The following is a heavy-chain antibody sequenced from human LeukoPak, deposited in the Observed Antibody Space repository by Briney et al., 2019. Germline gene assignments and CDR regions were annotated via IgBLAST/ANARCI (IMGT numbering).Heavy chain of an antibody. V-gene: IGHV1-18*01. J-gene: IGHJ5*02. CDR1: GYTFTSYG. CDR2: ISAYNGNT. Sequence: ASVKVSCKASGYTFTSYGISWVRQSPGQGLEWMGWISAYNGNTNYAQKLQGRVTMTTDTSTSTAYMELRSLRSDDTAVYYCARDPLYDTIGYYPAGWFDPWGQGTLVTVSS. CDR3: ARDPLYDTIGYYPAGWFDP. D-gene: IGHD3-22*01.